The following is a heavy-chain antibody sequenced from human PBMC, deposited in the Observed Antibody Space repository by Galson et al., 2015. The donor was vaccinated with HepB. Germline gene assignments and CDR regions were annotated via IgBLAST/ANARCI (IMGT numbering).Heavy chain of an antibody. D-gene: IGHD3-22*01. V-gene: IGHV5-10-1*01. CDR3: ARTEQYYYDSSGYYYEDFDY. J-gene: IGHJ4*02. Sequence: QSGAEVTKPGESLRISCKGSGYSFTSYWISWVRQMPGKGLEWMGRIDPSDSYTNYSPSFQGHVTISADKSISTAYLQWSSLKASDTAMYYCARTEQYYYDSSGYYYEDFDYWGQGTLVTVSS. CDR1: GYSFTSYW. CDR2: IDPSDSYT.